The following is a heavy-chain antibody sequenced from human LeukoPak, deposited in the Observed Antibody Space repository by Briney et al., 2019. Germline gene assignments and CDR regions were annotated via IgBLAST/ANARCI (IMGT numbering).Heavy chain of an antibody. D-gene: IGHD5-18*01. CDR2: IYHSGST. Sequence: PSETLSLTCTVSGYSISSGYYWGWIRQPPGKGLEWIGNIYHSGSTYYNPSLKSRVTISVDTSKNQFSLKLSSVTAADTAVYYCAKYSYGYPNWFDPWGQGTLVTVSS. CDR3: AKYSYGYPNWFDP. CDR1: GYSISSGYY. V-gene: IGHV4-38-2*02. J-gene: IGHJ5*02.